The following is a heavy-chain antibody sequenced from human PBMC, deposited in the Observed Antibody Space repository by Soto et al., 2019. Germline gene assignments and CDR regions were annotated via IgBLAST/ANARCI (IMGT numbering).Heavy chain of an antibody. V-gene: IGHV4-34*01. Sequence: PSETLSLTCAVYVGSFSCYYWSWIRQPPGKWLEWIGEIDHSGSTNXXPSLKSRVXISVDTSKNQFXLTLSXFTSADPAVYYCARFYSSYYLDYWCEGTLVTVSS. CDR1: VGSFSCYY. CDR2: IDHSGST. CDR3: ARFYSSYYLDY. D-gene: IGHD4-4*01. J-gene: IGHJ4*02.